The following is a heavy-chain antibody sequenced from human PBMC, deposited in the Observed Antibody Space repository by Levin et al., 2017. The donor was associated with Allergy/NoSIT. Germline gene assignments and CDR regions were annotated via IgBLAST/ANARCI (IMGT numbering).Heavy chain of an antibody. CDR2: IGTAGDT. CDR3: ARVSATDAFDI. D-gene: IGHD6-25*01. V-gene: IGHV3-13*04. Sequence: QAGGSLRLSCAASGFTFSSYDMHWVRQATGKGLEWVSAIGTAGDTYYPGSVKGRFTISRENAKNSLYLQMNSLRAGDTAVYYCARVSATDAFDIWGQGTMVTVSS. CDR1: GFTFSSYD. J-gene: IGHJ3*02.